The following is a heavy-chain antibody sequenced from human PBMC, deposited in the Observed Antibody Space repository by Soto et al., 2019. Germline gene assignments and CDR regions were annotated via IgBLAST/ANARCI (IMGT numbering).Heavy chain of an antibody. J-gene: IGHJ6*02. CDR1: GGTFSSYA. CDR3: ARGSVFGVVIRAYYYYYGMDV. V-gene: IGHV1-69*01. D-gene: IGHD3-3*01. Sequence: QVQLEQSGAEVKKPGSSVKVSCKASGGTFSSYAISWVRQAPGQGLEWMGGIVTIFGTANYAQKFQGRVTITADESTSTAYMELSSLRSEDTAVYYCARGSVFGVVIRAYYYYYGMDVWGQGTTVTVSS. CDR2: IVTIFGTA.